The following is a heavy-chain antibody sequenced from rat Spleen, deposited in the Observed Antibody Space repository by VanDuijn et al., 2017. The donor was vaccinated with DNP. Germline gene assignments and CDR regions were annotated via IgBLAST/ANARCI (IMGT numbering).Heavy chain of an antibody. Sequence: EVQLVESGGGLVQPGRSLKLSCTASGFTFSDYHMAWVRQAPTKGLEWVAYISYDGGSTYYGDSVKGRFTISRDNAKSTLYLQMTSLRSEDTATYYCTTDFERGYWGQGVMVTVSS. CDR2: ISYDGGST. CDR3: TTDFERGY. CDR1: GFTFSDYH. J-gene: IGHJ2*01. V-gene: IGHV5-20*01. D-gene: IGHD1-11*01.